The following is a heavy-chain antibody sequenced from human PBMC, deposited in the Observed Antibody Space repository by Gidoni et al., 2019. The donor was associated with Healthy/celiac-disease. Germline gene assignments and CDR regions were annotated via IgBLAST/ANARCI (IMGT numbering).Heavy chain of an antibody. CDR1: GFTCSSSA. D-gene: IGHD2-15*01. J-gene: IGHJ5*02. CDR2: ISGSGGST. Sequence: EVQLVESGGGLVQPGGALRLSCAASGFTCSSSAMSWVRQAPGKGLEWVSAISGSGGSTYYADSVKGRFTISRDNSKNTLYLQMNSLRAEDTAVYYCAKMALRGAEGIVDKPSFDPWGQGTLVTVSS. CDR3: AKMALRGAEGIVDKPSFDP. V-gene: IGHV3-23*04.